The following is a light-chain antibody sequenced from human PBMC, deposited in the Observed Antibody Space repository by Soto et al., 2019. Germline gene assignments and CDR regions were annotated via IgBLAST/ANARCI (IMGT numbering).Light chain of an antibody. CDR3: SSYTSINTLGV. J-gene: IGLJ2*01. V-gene: IGLV2-14*01. CDR1: SSNVDTYNY. Sequence: QSALTQPASVSGSPGQSITIACTGTSSNVDTYNYVSWYQQYPGTAPKLMIHDVSNRPSGVSNRFSGSKSGNTASLTISGLQAEDEADYYCSSYTSINTLGVFGGGTKLTVL. CDR2: DVS.